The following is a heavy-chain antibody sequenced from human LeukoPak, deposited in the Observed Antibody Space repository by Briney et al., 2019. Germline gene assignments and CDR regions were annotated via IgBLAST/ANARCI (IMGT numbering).Heavy chain of an antibody. CDR2: ISHGGST. J-gene: IGHJ4*02. CDR3: ARQADVPSSIGYFDF. Sequence: KPSETLSLTCAVSDYSISNAYYWGWIRQPPGKGLEWIGGISHGGSTHYNASLKSRVTISLEASKNQFSLRLSSVTAADTAVYYCARQADVPSSIGYFDFWGQGAPVTASS. D-gene: IGHD2/OR15-2a*01. CDR1: DYSISNAYY. V-gene: IGHV4-38-2*01.